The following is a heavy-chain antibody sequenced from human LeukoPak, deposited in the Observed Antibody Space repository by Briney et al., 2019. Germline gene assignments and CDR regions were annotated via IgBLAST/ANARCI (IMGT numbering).Heavy chain of an antibody. D-gene: IGHD2-2*01. CDR1: GGSISSGSYY. CDR3: ARYRGYCSSTSCPRGWFDP. J-gene: IGHJ5*02. CDR2: IYTSGST. V-gene: IGHV4-61*02. Sequence: SQTLSLTCTVSGGSISSGSYYWSWIRQPAGKGLEWIGRIYTSGSTNYNPSLKSRVTISVDTSKNQFSLKLSSVTAADTAVYYCARYRGYCSSTSCPRGWFDPWGQGTLVTVSS.